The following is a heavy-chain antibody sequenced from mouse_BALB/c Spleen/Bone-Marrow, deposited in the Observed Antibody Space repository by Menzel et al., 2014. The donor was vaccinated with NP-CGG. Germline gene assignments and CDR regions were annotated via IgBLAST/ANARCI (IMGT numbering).Heavy chain of an antibody. CDR2: INPDSSTI. D-gene: IGHD2-3*01. CDR3: ARLGYYGGFAY. V-gene: IGHV4-1*02. CDR1: GFDFSRYW. Sequence: CGGGLVQPGGSLKLSCAASGFDFSRYWMSWVRQAPGKGLEWIGEINPDSSTINYTPSLKDKFIISRDNAKNSLCLQMSKVRSEDTALYYCARLGYYGGFAYWGQGTLVTVSA. J-gene: IGHJ3*01.